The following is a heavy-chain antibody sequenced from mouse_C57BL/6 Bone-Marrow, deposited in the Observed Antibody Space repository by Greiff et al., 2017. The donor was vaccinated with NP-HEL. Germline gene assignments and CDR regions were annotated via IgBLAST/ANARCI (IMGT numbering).Heavy chain of an antibody. D-gene: IGHD1-1*01. Sequence: VQLQQSGPELVKPGASVKISCKASGYTFTDYYINWVKQRPGQGLEWIGWIFPGSGSTYYNEKFKGKATLTVDKSSSTAYMLRSSLTSEDAAVYFWARSGYYGSSYHYFDYGGQGTTLTVSS. CDR1: GYTFTDYY. CDR3: ARSGYYGSSYHYFDY. CDR2: IFPGSGST. J-gene: IGHJ2*01. V-gene: IGHV1-75*01.